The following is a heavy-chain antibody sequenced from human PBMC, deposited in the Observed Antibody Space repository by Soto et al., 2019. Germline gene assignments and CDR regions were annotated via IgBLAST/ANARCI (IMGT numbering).Heavy chain of an antibody. D-gene: IGHD6-6*01. J-gene: IGHJ6*02. CDR2: TYYRSKWYS. CDR1: GDSVSSNSVT. Sequence: SQTLSLTCAVSGDSVSSNSVTWHWIRQSPSRGLEWLGRTYYRSKWYSDYEPSVKSRITLNPDTSKNQFSLLLTSVTPEDTAVYYCSRVYFDSSYPYGLDVWGQGTTVTVSS. V-gene: IGHV6-1*01. CDR3: SRVYFDSSYPYGLDV.